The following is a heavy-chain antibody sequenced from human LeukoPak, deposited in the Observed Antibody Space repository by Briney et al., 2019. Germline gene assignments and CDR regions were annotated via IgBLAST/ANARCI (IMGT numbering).Heavy chain of an antibody. J-gene: IGHJ5*02. CDR1: GGSFSGYY. CDR3: ARDHRHDYGGYVNWFDP. Sequence: SETLSLTCAVYGGSFSGYYWNWIRQPPGKGLEWIGEINHSGSTNYNPSLKSRVTISVDTSKNQFSLKLSSVTAADTAVYYCARDHRHDYGGYVNWFDPWGQGTLVTVSS. V-gene: IGHV4-34*01. D-gene: IGHD4-17*01. CDR2: INHSGST.